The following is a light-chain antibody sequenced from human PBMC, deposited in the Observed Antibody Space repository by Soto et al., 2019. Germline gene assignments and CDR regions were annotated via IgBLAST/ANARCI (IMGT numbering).Light chain of an antibody. J-gene: IGKJ1*01. CDR1: QTISNY. CDR2: AAS. V-gene: IGKV1-16*01. Sequence: DIQMTQSPSSVAASVGDRVTLTCRASQTISNYLNWYQKKPGKAPNLLIYAASNLQSGVPSRFSGSGSGTEFTLTISSLQPEDFATYYCQQYNSYSQTFGQGTKVDIK. CDR3: QQYNSYSQT.